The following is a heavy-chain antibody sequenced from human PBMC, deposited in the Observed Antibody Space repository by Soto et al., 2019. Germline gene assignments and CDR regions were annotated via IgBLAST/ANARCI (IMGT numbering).Heavy chain of an antibody. CDR2: IIPIFGTA. CDR1: GGTFSSYA. Sequence: SVKVSCKASGGTFSSYAISWVRQAPGQGLEWMGGIIPIFGTANYAQKFQGRVTITADESTSTAYMELSSLRSEDTAVYYCARDRFIVVVPADAMDYYYYGMDVWGQGTTVNVSS. V-gene: IGHV1-69*13. CDR3: ARDRFIVVVPADAMDYYYYGMDV. D-gene: IGHD2-2*01. J-gene: IGHJ6*02.